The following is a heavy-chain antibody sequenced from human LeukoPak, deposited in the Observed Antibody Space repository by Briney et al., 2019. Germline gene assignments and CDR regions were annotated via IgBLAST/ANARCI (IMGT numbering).Heavy chain of an antibody. CDR1: GFTFSRYA. CDR3: AKEGPFGIGYYLDY. Sequence: PGGSLRLSCAASGFTFSRYAISWVRQAPGKGLEWVSAISGSGGSTYYADSVKGRFTISRDISKNTLYLQMNSLRAEDTAVYYCAKEGPFGIGYYLDYWGQGTLVTVSS. V-gene: IGHV3-23*01. CDR2: ISGSGGST. J-gene: IGHJ4*02. D-gene: IGHD3-16*01.